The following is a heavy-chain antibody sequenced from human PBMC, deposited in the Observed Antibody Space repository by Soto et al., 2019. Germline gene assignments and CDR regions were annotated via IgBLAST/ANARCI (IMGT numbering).Heavy chain of an antibody. CDR3: VTGYCSAGVCSRGY. V-gene: IGHV3-7*01. Sequence: PGGSLRLSCEVSGLTFSGYWMTWVRQAPGKGLEWVANLNPEGSAKYYVDSVRGRFTISRGNAKQSLSLQMNSLRVEDTAVYYCVTGYCSAGVCSRGYWGQGTLVTVSS. CDR1: GLTFSGYW. J-gene: IGHJ4*02. CDR2: LNPEGSAK. D-gene: IGHD2-8*02.